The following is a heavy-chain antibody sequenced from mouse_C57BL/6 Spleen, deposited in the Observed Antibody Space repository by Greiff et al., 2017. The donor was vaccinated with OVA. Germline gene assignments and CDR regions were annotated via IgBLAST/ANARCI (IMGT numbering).Heavy chain of an antibody. CDR3: ARSTMVTTTDLYWYFDV. Sequence: VKLQQPGAELVRPGSSVKLSCKASGYTFTSYWMHWVKQRPIQGLEWIGNIDPSDSETHYNQKFKDKATLTVDKSSSTAYMQLSSLTSEDSAVYYCARSTMVTTTDLYWYFDVWGTGTTVTVSS. J-gene: IGHJ1*03. D-gene: IGHD2-2*01. V-gene: IGHV1-52*01. CDR2: IDPSDSET. CDR1: GYTFTSYW.